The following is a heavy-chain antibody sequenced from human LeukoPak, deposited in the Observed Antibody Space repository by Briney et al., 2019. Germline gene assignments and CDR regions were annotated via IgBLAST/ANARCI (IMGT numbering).Heavy chain of an antibody. Sequence: PGGSLRLSCAASGFTFSSYSMNWVRQAPGKGLEWISYIGISSGNTKYADSVKGRFTISGDNSKHTLYLQMNSLRAEDTAVYYCAKGCESANCAASRWFDPWGQGTLVTVSS. J-gene: IGHJ5*02. CDR3: AKGCESANCAASRWFDP. CDR1: GFTFSSYS. D-gene: IGHD1-1*01. V-gene: IGHV3-48*01. CDR2: IGISSGNT.